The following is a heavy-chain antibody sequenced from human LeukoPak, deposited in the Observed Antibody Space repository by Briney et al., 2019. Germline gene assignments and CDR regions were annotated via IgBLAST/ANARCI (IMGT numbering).Heavy chain of an antibody. CDR2: MNQRGSM. CDR1: GASFTGYY. Sequence: SETLSLTCDVYGASFTGYYWSWIRQSPGKGLEWIGEMNQRGSMNYNPSLRSRVTISVDRSKNQFSLKLSSVTAADTAVYYCARELELRYWGQGTLVTVSS. J-gene: IGHJ4*02. D-gene: IGHD1-7*01. V-gene: IGHV4-34*01. CDR3: ARELELRY.